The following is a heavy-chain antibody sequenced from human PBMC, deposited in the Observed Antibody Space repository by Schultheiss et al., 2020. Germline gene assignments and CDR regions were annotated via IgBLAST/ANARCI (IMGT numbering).Heavy chain of an antibody. CDR3: AAVLYISSQIDY. J-gene: IGHJ4*02. CDR2: IKSDGSST. Sequence: GRSLRLSCAASGFTFSTFWMHWVRQAPGKGLVWVSRIKSDGSSTSYADSVKGRFTISRDNAKNTLYLQMNSLRAEDTAVYYCAAVLYISSQIDYWGQGTLVTVSS. V-gene: IGHV3-74*01. D-gene: IGHD6-13*01. CDR1: GFTFSTFW.